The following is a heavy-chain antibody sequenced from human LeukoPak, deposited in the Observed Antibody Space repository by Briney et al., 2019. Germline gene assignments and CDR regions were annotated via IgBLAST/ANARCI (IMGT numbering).Heavy chain of an antibody. CDR2: IYYSGST. J-gene: IGHJ3*02. V-gene: IGHV4-39*01. CDR3: ARRGYCSSTSCNDAFDI. Sequence: SETLSLTCIVSGGSISSSSYYWGWIRQPPGKGLEWIGSIYYSGSTYYNPSLKSRVIISVDTSKNQFSLKLSSVTAADTAVYYCARRGYCSSTSCNDAFDIWGQGTMVTVSS. CDR1: GGSISSSSYY. D-gene: IGHD2-2*01.